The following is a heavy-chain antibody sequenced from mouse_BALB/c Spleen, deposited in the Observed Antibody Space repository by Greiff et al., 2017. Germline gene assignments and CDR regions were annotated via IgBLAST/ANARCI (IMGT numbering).Heavy chain of an antibody. CDR2: IWAGGST. D-gene: IGHD2-14*01. CDR1: GFSLTSYG. Sequence: QVQLKQSGPGLVAPSQSLSITCTVSGFSLTSYGVHWVRQPPGKGLEWLGVIWAGGSTNYNSALMSRLSISKDNSKSQVFLKMNSLQTDDTAMYYCARDRYDVFAYWGQGTLVTVSA. V-gene: IGHV2-9*02. J-gene: IGHJ3*01. CDR3: ARDRYDVFAY.